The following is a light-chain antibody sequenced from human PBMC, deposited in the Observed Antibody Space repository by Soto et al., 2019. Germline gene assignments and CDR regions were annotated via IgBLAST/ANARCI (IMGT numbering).Light chain of an antibody. CDR2: GAS. V-gene: IGKV3-20*01. CDR3: QQYGSSPQT. J-gene: IGKJ1*01. CDR1: QSVASSC. Sequence: EIVLTQSPGTLSLSPGERATLSCRASQSVASSCLAWYQQKPGQAPRLIIYGASSRATGIPDRFSGSGSGTDFTLTISRLEPKNLPVYYCQQYGSSPQTFGQGTKVEI.